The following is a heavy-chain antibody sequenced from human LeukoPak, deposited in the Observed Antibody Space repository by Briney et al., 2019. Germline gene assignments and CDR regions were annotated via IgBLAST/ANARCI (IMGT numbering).Heavy chain of an antibody. D-gene: IGHD3-22*01. CDR3: ARRDSYDSSAQESYFDY. CDR1: GYSFTNYW. Sequence: GESLKISFKGSGYSFTNYWIGWVRQMPGKGLEWMGIIYPGDSDSTYSPSFQGQVTISVDKSISTAYLQWSSLKASDTAIYYCARRDSYDSSAQESYFDYWSQVTLVTVSS. J-gene: IGHJ4*02. CDR2: IYPGDSDS. V-gene: IGHV5-51*01.